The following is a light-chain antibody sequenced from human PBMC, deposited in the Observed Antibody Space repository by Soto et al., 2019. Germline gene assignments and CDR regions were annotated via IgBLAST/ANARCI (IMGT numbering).Light chain of an antibody. CDR3: QQYGSSPRT. CDR2: GAS. J-gene: IGKJ1*01. V-gene: IGKV3-20*01. Sequence: EIVFTHSPGTLSLSPGDRATLSCRASQSVSSSYLAWYQQKPGQAPRLLIYGASSRATGIPDRFSGSGSGTDFTLTISRLEPEDFAVYYCQQYGSSPRTFGQGTKVDIK. CDR1: QSVSSSY.